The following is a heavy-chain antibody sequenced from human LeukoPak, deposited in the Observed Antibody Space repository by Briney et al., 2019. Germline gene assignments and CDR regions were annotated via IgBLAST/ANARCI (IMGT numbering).Heavy chain of an antibody. J-gene: IGHJ3*01. Sequence: GGSLRLSCEVSGFSVGTDYMTWIRQAPGKGLVWVSVVHSGGATFYADSVMSRFTISRDTSKNTVALEMTKLRAEDTGVYYCARGYDFCSDSSSGVFDVWGQGTMVIVSS. CDR1: GFSVGTDY. CDR3: ARGYDFCSDSSSGVFDV. V-gene: IGHV3-53*01. CDR2: VHSGGAT. D-gene: IGHD3-3*01.